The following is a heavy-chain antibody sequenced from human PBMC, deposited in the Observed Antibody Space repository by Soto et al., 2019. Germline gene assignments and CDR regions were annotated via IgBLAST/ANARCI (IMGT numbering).Heavy chain of an antibody. CDR3: ARGYYDFWSGYYTRYYYGMDV. Sequence: GSRRLSCAASGFTFSDYYMSWIRQAPGKGLEWVSYISSSGSTIYYADSVKGRFTISRDNAKNSLYLQMNSLRAEDTAVYYCARGYYDFWSGYYTRYYYGMDVWGQGTTVTVSS. CDR1: GFTFSDYY. V-gene: IGHV3-11*01. CDR2: ISSSGSTI. J-gene: IGHJ6*02. D-gene: IGHD3-3*01.